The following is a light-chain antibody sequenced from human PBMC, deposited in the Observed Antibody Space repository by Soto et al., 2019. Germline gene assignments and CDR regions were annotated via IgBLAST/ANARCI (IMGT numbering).Light chain of an antibody. CDR3: QRYGSSPLN. Sequence: EIVLTQSPGTLSLSPGERATLSCRASQSVSSNYLAWYQQKPGQAPRLLIYDASSRATGIPDRFSGSGSGTDFTLTISRLEPEDFAVYYCQRYGSSPLNFGGGTKVDIK. V-gene: IGKV3-20*01. J-gene: IGKJ4*01. CDR2: DAS. CDR1: QSVSSNY.